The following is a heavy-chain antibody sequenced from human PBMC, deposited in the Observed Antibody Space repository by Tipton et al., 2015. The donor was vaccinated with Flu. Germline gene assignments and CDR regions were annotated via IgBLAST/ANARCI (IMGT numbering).Heavy chain of an antibody. CDR3: ARGRNGYYYYYDSSGYYRLWYFDL. D-gene: IGHD3-22*01. V-gene: IGHV1-8*03. Sequence: QVQLVQSGAEVKKPGASVKVSCKASGYTFTSYDINWVRQATGQGLEWMGWMNPNSGNTGYAQKFQGRVTITRNTSISTAYMELSSLRSEDTAVYYCARGRNGYYYYYDSSGYYRLWYFDLWGRGTLVTVSS. J-gene: IGHJ2*01. CDR2: MNPNSGNT. CDR1: GYTFTSYD.